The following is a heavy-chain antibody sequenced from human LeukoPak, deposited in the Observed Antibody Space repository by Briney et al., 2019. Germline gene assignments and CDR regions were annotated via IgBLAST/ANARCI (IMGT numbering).Heavy chain of an antibody. J-gene: IGHJ4*02. CDR2: IRYDGSSK. D-gene: IGHD6-13*01. V-gene: IGHV3-30*02. CDR1: GFTFSSYW. Sequence: GGSLRLSCEASGFTFSSYWMSWVRQAPGKGLEWVAFIRYDGSSKYYGESVRGRFTISRDKSKNTVYLQMNGLRGDDTAVYYCASDPFPIAAAGNTGYWGQGTLVTVSS. CDR3: ASDPFPIAAAGNTGY.